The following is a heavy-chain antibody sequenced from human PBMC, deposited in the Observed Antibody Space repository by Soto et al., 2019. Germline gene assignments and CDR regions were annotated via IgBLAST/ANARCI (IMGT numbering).Heavy chain of an antibody. CDR3: ARGRRSCTGNNCYTDFDF. D-gene: IGHD2-2*02. V-gene: IGHV1-3*01. Sequence: ASVKFSCNASGSIFTDFGIHWVRQAPGQRLEWLGWIISVNDKTLYSPKFQGRLAITRDTSANTAYIDLYSLRSEDSAVYYCARGRRSCTGNNCYTDFDFWGQGSLVTVSS. CDR2: IISVNDKT. CDR1: GSIFTDFG. J-gene: IGHJ4*02.